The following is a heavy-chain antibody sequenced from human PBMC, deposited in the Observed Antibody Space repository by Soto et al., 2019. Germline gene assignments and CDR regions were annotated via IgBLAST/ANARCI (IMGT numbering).Heavy chain of an antibody. J-gene: IGHJ4*02. V-gene: IGHV1-46*01. Sequence: GASVKVSCKASGYTFSTYYIYWGRQAPGQGLEWMGVIDPSGGRTNYAQRFQGRVTVTGDTATSTVYMDLSSLRSEDTAVYYCARLLAPYCGGDCYSGFDYWGQGTQVTVSS. D-gene: IGHD2-21*02. CDR3: ARLLAPYCGGDCYSGFDY. CDR2: IDPSGGRT. CDR1: GYTFSTYY.